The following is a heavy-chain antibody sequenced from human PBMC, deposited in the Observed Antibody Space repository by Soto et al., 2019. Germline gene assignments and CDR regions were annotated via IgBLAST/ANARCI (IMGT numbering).Heavy chain of an antibody. Sequence: GGSLRLSCAASGFTFSSYAMSWVRQAPGKGLEWVSAISGSGGSTYYADSVKGRFTISRDNSKNTLYLQMNSLRAEDTAVYYCAKDFYAHWNDGGAFDIWGQGTMVTVSS. V-gene: IGHV3-23*01. CDR2: ISGSGGST. CDR3: AKDFYAHWNDGGAFDI. D-gene: IGHD1-1*01. J-gene: IGHJ3*02. CDR1: GFTFSSYA.